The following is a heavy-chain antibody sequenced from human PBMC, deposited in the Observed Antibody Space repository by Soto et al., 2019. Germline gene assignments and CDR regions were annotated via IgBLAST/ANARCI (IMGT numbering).Heavy chain of an antibody. CDR2: IYWDDDK. V-gene: IGHV2-5*02. Sequence: QITLKESGPTLVKPTQTLTLTCTFSGFSLSSTRMAVGWIRQPPGKALEWLSLIYWDDDKRYSPFLKSRLTTTTDTSNNQVGRTMSDMDAVDTGGYYCTKIVVVGWGNYLDYWGQGTTVTVSS. CDR1: GFSLSSTRMA. D-gene: IGHD3-22*01. CDR3: TKIVVVGWGNYLDY. J-gene: IGHJ4*01.